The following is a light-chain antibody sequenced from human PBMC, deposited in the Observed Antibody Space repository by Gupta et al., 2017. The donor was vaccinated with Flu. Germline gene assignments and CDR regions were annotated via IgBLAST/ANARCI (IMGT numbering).Light chain of an antibody. CDR2: AAS. V-gene: IGKV1-27*01. CDR1: QDFSNS. J-gene: IGKJ4*01. Sequence: MTQSPSSLSASVGDRVTITCRASQDFSNSLAWYQQRPGKVPKLLIYAASTLHTGVPSRFSGSGSGTDFTLTISSLQPEDVGTYYCQNYNSDPLTFGGGTKVEIK. CDR3: QNYNSDPLT.